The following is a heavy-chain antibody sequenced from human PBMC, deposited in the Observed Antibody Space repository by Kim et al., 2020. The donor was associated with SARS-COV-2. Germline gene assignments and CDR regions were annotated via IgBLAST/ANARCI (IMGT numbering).Heavy chain of an antibody. J-gene: IGHJ4*02. D-gene: IGHD6-13*01. V-gene: IGHV4-39*01. Sequence: NPSPKGRSTMSVDTSKNQFSLKLSSVTAADTAVYYCARQGSSSWYGYFDYWGQGTLVTVSS. CDR3: ARQGSSSWYGYFDY.